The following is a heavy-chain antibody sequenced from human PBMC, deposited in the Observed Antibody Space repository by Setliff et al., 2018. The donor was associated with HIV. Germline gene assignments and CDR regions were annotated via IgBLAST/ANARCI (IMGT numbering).Heavy chain of an antibody. CDR2: ISPRGST. CDR1: DHAITSINC. Sequence: PSETLSLTCTVSDHAITSINCWSWIRQPPGKGLEWIGYISPRGSTNYNPSLKSRVTISLDTSQNQFSRKLSSVTAADTAVYYCSRDAGVAARIFEYWGQGTLVTVSS. J-gene: IGHJ4*02. D-gene: IGHD6-6*01. V-gene: IGHV4-4*08. CDR3: SRDAGVAARIFEY.